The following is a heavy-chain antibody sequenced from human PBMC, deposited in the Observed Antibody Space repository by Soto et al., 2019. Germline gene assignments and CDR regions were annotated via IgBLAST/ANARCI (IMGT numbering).Heavy chain of an antibody. CDR3: PSDETGARLGEGYSCGWGRFDY. CDR2: ISAYNGNT. J-gene: IGHJ4*02. V-gene: IGHV1-18*01. CDR1: GYTFTSYG. D-gene: IGHD6-19*01. Sequence: QVQLVQSGAEVKKPGASVKVSCKASGYTFTSYGISWVRQAPGQGLEWMGWISAYNGNTNYAQKLQGRVTTTTDTSTGASYPELRSLRSDDPDGDDCPSDETGARLGEGYSCGWGRFDYWGQGTQVTVSP.